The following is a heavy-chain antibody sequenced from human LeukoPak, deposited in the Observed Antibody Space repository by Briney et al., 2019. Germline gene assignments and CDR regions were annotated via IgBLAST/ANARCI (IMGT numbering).Heavy chain of an antibody. CDR2: IYYSGGT. D-gene: IGHD3-22*01. CDR3: ARVTGYMIEDYFDY. J-gene: IGHJ4*02. Sequence: SETLSLTCTVSGGSISSYYWSWIRQPPGKGLEWIGYIYYSGGTNYNPSLKSRVTISVETSKNQFSLKLSSVTAADTAVHYCARVTGYMIEDYFDYWGQGTLVTVSS. CDR1: GGSISSYY. V-gene: IGHV4-59*01.